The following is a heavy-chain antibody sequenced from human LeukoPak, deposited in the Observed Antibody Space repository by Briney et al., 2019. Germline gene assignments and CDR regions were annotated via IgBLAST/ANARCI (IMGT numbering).Heavy chain of an antibody. CDR3: ASFLGGYSSFH. J-gene: IGHJ4*02. D-gene: IGHD3-22*01. Sequence: PGGSLRLSCAASGFNVSSNYMSWVREAPGKGLEWVSVIFSGGSAYAVDSVKGRFTISRDNSKNTLYLQMNSLRVEDAAVYYCASFLGGYSSFHWGQGTLVAVSS. CDR2: IFSGGSA. V-gene: IGHV3-66*02. CDR1: GFNVSSNY.